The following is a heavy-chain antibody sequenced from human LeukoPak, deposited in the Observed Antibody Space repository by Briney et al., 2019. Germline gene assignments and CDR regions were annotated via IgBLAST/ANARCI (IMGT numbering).Heavy chain of an antibody. D-gene: IGHD4-11*01. V-gene: IGHV3-48*01. CDR1: GFTFSSYS. CDR3: AREVTTSLESLFDP. CDR2: ISSSSSTI. J-gene: IGHJ5*02. Sequence: GGSLRLSCAASGFTFSSYSMNWVRQAPGKGLEWVSYISSSSSTIYYADSVKGRFTISRDNAKNSLYLQMNNLRAEDTAVYYCAREVTTSLESLFDPWGQGTLVTVSS.